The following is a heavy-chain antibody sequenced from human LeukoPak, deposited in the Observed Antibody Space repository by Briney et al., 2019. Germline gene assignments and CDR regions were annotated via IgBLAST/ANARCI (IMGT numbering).Heavy chain of an antibody. CDR1: GFPFSSYG. D-gene: IGHD3-22*01. Sequence: GGSLRLSCAASGFPFSSYGMHRVRQAPGKGLEWVAFIRYDGSNKYYADSVKGRFTISRDNSKNTLYLQMNSLSAEDTAVYYCAKDLGAYYYDSSGSLFDYWGQGTLVTDSS. CDR2: IRYDGSNK. J-gene: IGHJ4*02. CDR3: AKDLGAYYYDSSGSLFDY. V-gene: IGHV3-30*02.